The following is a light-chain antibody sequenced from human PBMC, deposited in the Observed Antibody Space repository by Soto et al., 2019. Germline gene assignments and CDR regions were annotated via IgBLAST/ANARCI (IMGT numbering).Light chain of an antibody. V-gene: IGKV3-20*01. CDR3: QQYNNWPPIT. CDR1: QSVSSSY. CDR2: GAS. J-gene: IGKJ5*01. Sequence: EIMLKQSPATLSLSTGERATLSCRAIQSVSSSYLAWYQQKPGQAPRLLIYGASSRATGIPDRFSGSGSGTDFTLTISSLEPEDFAVYYCQQYNNWPPITFGQGTLLEIK.